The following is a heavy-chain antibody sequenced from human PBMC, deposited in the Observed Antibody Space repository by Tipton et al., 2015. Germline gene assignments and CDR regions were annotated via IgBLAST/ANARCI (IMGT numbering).Heavy chain of an antibody. D-gene: IGHD1-26*01. CDR1: GGSITSIAW. J-gene: IGHJ4*02. V-gene: IGHV4-4*02. Sequence: TLSLTCGVSGGSITSIAWWTWVRQPPTKGLEWIGEIYHSGNTNYNPSLQSRVTMSIDPSRDQFSLRLPSVTAADTAVYYCARRSMVGDEGLDSWGQGILVTVSS. CDR2: IYHSGNT. CDR3: ARRSMVGDEGLDS.